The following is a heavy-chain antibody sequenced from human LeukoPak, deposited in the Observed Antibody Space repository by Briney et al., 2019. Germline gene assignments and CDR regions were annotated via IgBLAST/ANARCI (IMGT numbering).Heavy chain of an antibody. CDR2: FDPEDGET. CDR3: ATGVPAAANYYYYGMDV. J-gene: IGHJ6*02. Sequence: ASVKVSCKVSGYTLTELSMHWVRQAPGKGLEWMGGFDPEDGETIYAQKFQGRVTMTEDTSTDTAYMELSSLRSEDTAVYYCATGVPAAANYYYYGMDVWGRGTTVTVSS. D-gene: IGHD2-2*01. CDR1: GYTLTELS. V-gene: IGHV1-24*01.